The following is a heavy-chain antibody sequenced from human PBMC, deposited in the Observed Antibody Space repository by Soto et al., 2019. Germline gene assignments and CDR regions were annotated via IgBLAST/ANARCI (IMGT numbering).Heavy chain of an antibody. CDR1: GVTFNNAY. Sequence: EVQLVESGGGLVEPGKSLRLSCAASGVTFNNAYMNWVRQAPGKGLEWVGRIKSKTEGGTTDYAAPVKGRFSISTDDSTNTLYLPMNSLTIDGAGIYFCATALSTHEGWGQGTLVTVSS. D-gene: IGHD2-2*01. CDR2: IKSKTEGGTT. J-gene: IGHJ4*02. V-gene: IGHV3-15*07. CDR3: ATALSTHEG.